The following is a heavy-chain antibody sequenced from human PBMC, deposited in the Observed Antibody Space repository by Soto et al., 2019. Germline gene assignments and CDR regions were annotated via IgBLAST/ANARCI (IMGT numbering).Heavy chain of an antibody. CDR1: GYTFTSYG. CDR3: ARASTYYDILTGYYPNWFDP. J-gene: IGHJ5*02. D-gene: IGHD3-9*01. Sequence: ASVKVSCKASGYTFTSYGISWVRQAPGQGLEWMGWISAYNGNTNYAQKLQGRVTMTTDTSTSTAYMELRSLRSDDTAVYYCARASTYYDILTGYYPNWFDPWGQGTLVTVSS. CDR2: ISAYNGNT. V-gene: IGHV1-18*01.